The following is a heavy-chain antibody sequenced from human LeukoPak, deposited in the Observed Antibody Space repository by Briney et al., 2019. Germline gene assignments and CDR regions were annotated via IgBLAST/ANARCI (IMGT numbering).Heavy chain of an antibody. CDR3: ARDSGRKDDN. CDR1: GFTFRTYW. CDR2: IKEDGSEK. V-gene: IGHV3-7*01. Sequence: PGGSLRLSCAASGFTFRTYWMTWVRQAPGKGLEWVANIKEDGSEKFYVDSVKGRFTISRDNAKNSLYLQMNSLRAEDTAVYYCARDSGRKDDNWGQGTLVTVSS. J-gene: IGHJ4*02. D-gene: IGHD1-26*01.